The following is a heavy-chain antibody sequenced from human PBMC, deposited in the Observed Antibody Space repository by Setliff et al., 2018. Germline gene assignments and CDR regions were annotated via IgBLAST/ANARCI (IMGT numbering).Heavy chain of an antibody. CDR3: ARDRGQVTVNNRYGFYYYGMDV. V-gene: IGHV1-8*02. J-gene: IGHJ6*02. D-gene: IGHD3-16*02. CDR2: VNPNSGNT. Sequence: ASVKVSCKASGYTFTSYDINWVRQATGQGLEWMGWVNPNSGNTGYAQKFQGRVTMTRDTSTSTVYMELSSLRAEDTGLYYCARDRGQVTVNNRYGFYYYGMDVWGQGTTVTVSS. CDR1: GYTFTSYD.